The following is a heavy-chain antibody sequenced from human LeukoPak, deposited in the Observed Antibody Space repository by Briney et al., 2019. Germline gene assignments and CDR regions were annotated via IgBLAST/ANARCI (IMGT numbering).Heavy chain of an antibody. CDR2: IYYSGST. D-gene: IGHD6-6*01. CDR3: ARASRLGIAALYYMDV. CDR1: GGSISTYY. V-gene: IGHV4-59*01. Sequence: SETLSLTCTVSGGSISTYYWSWIRQPPGKGLEWIGYIYYSGSTNYNPSLKSRVTMSVDTSKNQFSLKLSSETAADTAVYYCARASRLGIAALYYMDVWGKGTTVTVSS. J-gene: IGHJ6*03.